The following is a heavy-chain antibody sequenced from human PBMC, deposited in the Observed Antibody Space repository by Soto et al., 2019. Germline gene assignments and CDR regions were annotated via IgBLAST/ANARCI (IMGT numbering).Heavy chain of an antibody. Sequence: QVQLQESGPGLVKPSETLSLTCTVSGGSISSYYWSWIRQPPGKGLEWIGYIYYSGSTNYNPSLKSRVTISVDTAKNQFSLKLSSVTAADTAVYYCARLLWSRGDWFDPWCQGTLVTVSS. V-gene: IGHV4-59*08. CDR1: GGSISSYY. CDR2: IYYSGST. CDR3: ARLLWSRGDWFDP. D-gene: IGHD3-10*01. J-gene: IGHJ5*02.